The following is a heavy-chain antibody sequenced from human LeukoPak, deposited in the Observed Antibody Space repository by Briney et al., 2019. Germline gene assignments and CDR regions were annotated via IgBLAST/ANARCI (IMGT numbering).Heavy chain of an antibody. CDR2: MNPNSGNT. D-gene: IGHD6-19*01. Sequence: ASVKVSCKASGYTFTSYDINWVRQAPGQGLEWMGWMNPNSGNTGYAQKFQGRVTMTRNTSISTAYMELSSLRSEDTAVYYCARGILADTTNWFDPWGQGTLVTVSS. J-gene: IGHJ5*02. CDR3: ARGILADTTNWFDP. V-gene: IGHV1-8*01. CDR1: GYTFTSYD.